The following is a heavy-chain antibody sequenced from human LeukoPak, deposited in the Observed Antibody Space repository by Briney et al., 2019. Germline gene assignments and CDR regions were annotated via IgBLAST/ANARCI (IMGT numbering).Heavy chain of an antibody. D-gene: IGHD1-14*01. CDR3: ARRSGEQRNRKFDY. CDR2: IYYSGST. Sequence: SETLSLTCTVSGGSISSGSYYWGWIRQPPGKGLEWIGSIYYSGSTYYNPSLKSRVTISVDTSKNQFSLKVSSVTAADTAVYYCARRSGEQRNRKFDYWGEGTVDSVS. J-gene: IGHJ4*02. CDR1: GGSISSGSYY. V-gene: IGHV4-39*01.